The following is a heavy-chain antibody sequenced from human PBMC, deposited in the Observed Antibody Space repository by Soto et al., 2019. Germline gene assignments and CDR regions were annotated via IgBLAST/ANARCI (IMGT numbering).Heavy chain of an antibody. Sequence: GGSLRLSCAASGFTFSSYAMSWVRQAPGKGLEWVSAISGSGGSTYYADSVNGRFTISRDNSKNTLYLQMNSLRAEDTAVYYCAKDPSSDYDFWSGPNWFDPWGQGTLVTVSS. D-gene: IGHD3-3*01. CDR1: GFTFSSYA. V-gene: IGHV3-23*01. CDR3: AKDPSSDYDFWSGPNWFDP. CDR2: ISGSGGST. J-gene: IGHJ5*02.